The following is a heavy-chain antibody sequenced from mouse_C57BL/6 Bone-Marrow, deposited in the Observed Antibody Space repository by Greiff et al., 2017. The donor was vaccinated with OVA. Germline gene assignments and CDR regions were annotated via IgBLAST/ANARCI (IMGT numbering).Heavy chain of an antibody. CDR2: IYPGSGNT. CDR1: GYTFTDYY. Sequence: VQVVESGAELVRPGASVKLSCKASGYTFTDYYINWVKQRPGQGLEWIARIYPGSGNTYYNEKFKGKATLTAEKSSSTAYMQLSSLTSEDSAVYFCAREGLYGSTFAYWGQGTLVTVSA. D-gene: IGHD1-1*01. J-gene: IGHJ3*01. CDR3: AREGLYGSTFAY. V-gene: IGHV1-76*01.